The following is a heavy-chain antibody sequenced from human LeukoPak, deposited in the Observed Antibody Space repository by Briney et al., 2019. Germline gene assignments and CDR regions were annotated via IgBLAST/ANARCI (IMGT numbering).Heavy chain of an antibody. CDR2: IYYSGST. CDR3: ARVGGLSSSSGYYYFDY. Sequence: LETLSLTCTVSGGSISSSSYYWGWIRQPPGKGLEWIGSIYYSGSTYYNPSLKSRVTISVDTSKNQFSLKLSSVTAADTAVYYCARVGGLSSSSGYYYFDYWGQGTLVTVSS. J-gene: IGHJ4*02. V-gene: IGHV4-39*07. D-gene: IGHD3-22*01. CDR1: GGSISSSSYY.